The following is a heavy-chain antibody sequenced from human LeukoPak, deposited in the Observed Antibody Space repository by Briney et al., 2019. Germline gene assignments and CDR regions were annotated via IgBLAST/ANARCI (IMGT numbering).Heavy chain of an antibody. D-gene: IGHD3-3*01. Sequence: GGSLRLSCAASGFTFSSYWMSWVRQAPGKGLEWVANINQDGSEKYYVDSVKGRFTISRDNAKNSLYLQMNSLRAEDTAVYYCARDDVSDFWSPYYYYYMDVWGKGTTVTVSS. CDR1: GFTFSSYW. V-gene: IGHV3-7*01. J-gene: IGHJ6*03. CDR2: INQDGSEK. CDR3: ARDDVSDFWSPYYYYYMDV.